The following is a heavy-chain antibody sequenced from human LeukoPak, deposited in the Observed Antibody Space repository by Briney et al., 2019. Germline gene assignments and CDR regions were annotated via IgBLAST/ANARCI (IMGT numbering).Heavy chain of an antibody. Sequence: SETLSLTCAVYGGSFSGYYWSWIRQPPGKGLEWIGEINHSGSTNYNPYLKSRVTISVDTSKNQFSLKLSSVTAADTAVYYCARGPWSSGWYGDYWGQGTLVTVSS. CDR2: INHSGST. V-gene: IGHV4-34*01. CDR3: ARGPWSSGWYGDY. CDR1: GGSFSGYY. J-gene: IGHJ4*02. D-gene: IGHD6-19*01.